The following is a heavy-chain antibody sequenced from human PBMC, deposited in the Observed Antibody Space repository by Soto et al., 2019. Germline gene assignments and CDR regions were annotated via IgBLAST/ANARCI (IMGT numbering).Heavy chain of an antibody. Sequence: ASVKVSCKASGYTFTTYGISWVRQAPGQGLEWMGWISAYNGNTNYAQNLQGRVTMTTDTSTSTAYMELRSLRSDDTAVYYCARFYASGSYPYDYWGKGTLVAVSS. D-gene: IGHD3-10*01. J-gene: IGHJ4*02. CDR1: GYTFTTYG. V-gene: IGHV1-18*01. CDR2: ISAYNGNT. CDR3: ARFYASGSYPYDY.